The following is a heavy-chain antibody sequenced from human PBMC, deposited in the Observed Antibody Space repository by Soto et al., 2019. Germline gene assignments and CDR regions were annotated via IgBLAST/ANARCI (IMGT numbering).Heavy chain of an antibody. J-gene: IGHJ3*02. V-gene: IGHV3-74*01. CDR3: ARDHGYGDYSVIDAFDI. CDR1: GFTFSSYW. D-gene: IGHD4-17*01. Sequence: GGSLRLSCAASGFTFSSYWMHWVRQAPGKGLVWVSRINSDGSSTSYADSVKGRFTISRDNAKNTLYLQMNSLRAEDTAVYYCARDHGYGDYSVIDAFDIWGQGTMVTVSS. CDR2: INSDGSST.